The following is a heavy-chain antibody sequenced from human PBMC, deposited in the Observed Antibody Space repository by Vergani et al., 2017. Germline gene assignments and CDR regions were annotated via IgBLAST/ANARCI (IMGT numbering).Heavy chain of an antibody. V-gene: IGHV3-74*01. J-gene: IGHJ6*02. Sequence: EVQLVESGGGLVQPGGSLRLSCAASGFTFSSYWMHWVRQAPGKGLVWVSRINSDGSSTSYADSVKGRFTISRDNAKNTLYLQMNSLRAEDTAVYYCAKDLAVTGGYYGMDVWGQGTTVTVSS. CDR2: INSDGSST. D-gene: IGHD2-21*02. CDR1: GFTFSSYW. CDR3: AKDLAVTGGYYGMDV.